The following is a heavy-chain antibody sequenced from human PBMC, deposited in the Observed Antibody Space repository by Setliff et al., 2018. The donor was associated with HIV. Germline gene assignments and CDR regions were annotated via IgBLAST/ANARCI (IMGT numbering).Heavy chain of an antibody. CDR3: ARLEVNPSYGGAFDI. Sequence: SETLSLTCTVSGGSISSGSYYWSWIRQPAGKGLEWIGHIYTSGSTNYNPSLKSRVTISVDTSKNQFSLKLSSVTAADTAVYYCARLEVNPSYGGAFDIWGQGTMGTVSS. V-gene: IGHV4-61*09. D-gene: IGHD5-18*01. J-gene: IGHJ3*02. CDR2: IYTSGST. CDR1: GGSISSGSYY.